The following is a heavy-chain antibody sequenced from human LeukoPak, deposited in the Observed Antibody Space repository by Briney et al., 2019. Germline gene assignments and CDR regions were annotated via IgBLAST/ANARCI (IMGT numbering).Heavy chain of an antibody. CDR3: ATGGSGYHSSENAY. Sequence: GGSLRLSCAASGFTFSDSYMTWFRQAPGKGLEWVSYISGSGTAIYYADSVKGRFTVSRDNAKNSLYLQMNSLRAEDTAVYYCATGGSGYHSSENAYWGQGTLVTVSS. D-gene: IGHD6-19*01. CDR1: GFTFSDSY. J-gene: IGHJ4*02. CDR2: ISGSGTAI. V-gene: IGHV3-11*01.